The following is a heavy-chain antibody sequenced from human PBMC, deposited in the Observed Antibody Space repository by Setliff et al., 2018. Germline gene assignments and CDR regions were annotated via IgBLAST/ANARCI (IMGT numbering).Heavy chain of an antibody. V-gene: IGHV1-2*02. CDR3: AGPFDVGPYPRPIDGLDL. D-gene: IGHD3-9*01. Sequence: GGPVKVSCKASGYIFRDYYIHWVRQAPGQGLEWMGWINPNSGGREYAEAFQGRITMTGDTSIKTAFMELSGLTSDDTAVYYCAGPFDVGPYPRPIDGLDLWGQGTRVTVSS. CDR1: GYIFRDYY. CDR2: INPNSGGR. J-gene: IGHJ3*01.